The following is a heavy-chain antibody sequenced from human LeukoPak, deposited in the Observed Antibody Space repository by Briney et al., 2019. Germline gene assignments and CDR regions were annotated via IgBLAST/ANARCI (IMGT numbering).Heavy chain of an antibody. D-gene: IGHD6-19*01. V-gene: IGHV4-31*03. Sequence: SETLSLTCTVSGVSISSGGYYWSWIRQHPGKGLEWIGYIYYSGSTYYNPSLKSRVTISVDTSKNQFSLKLSSVTAADTAVYYCASGSLFTGYSSGWYRPQPFQHWGQGTLVTVSS. CDR1: GVSISSGGYY. J-gene: IGHJ1*01. CDR2: IYYSGST. CDR3: ASGSLFTGYSSGWYRPQPFQH.